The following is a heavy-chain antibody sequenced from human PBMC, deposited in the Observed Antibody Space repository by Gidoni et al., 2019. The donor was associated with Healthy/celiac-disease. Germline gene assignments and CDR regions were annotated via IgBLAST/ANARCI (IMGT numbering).Heavy chain of an antibody. CDR2: ISGSGGST. CDR3: AKDRRSSSSWEGAFDI. CDR1: GFTFSSYA. Sequence: EVQLLESGGGLVQPGGSLRLSCAASGFTFSSYAMSWVRQAPGKGLEWVSAISGSGGSTYYADSVKGRFTISRDNSKNTLYLQMNSLRAEDTAVYYCAKDRRSSSSWEGAFDIWGQGTMVTVSS. V-gene: IGHV3-23*01. J-gene: IGHJ3*02. D-gene: IGHD6-13*01.